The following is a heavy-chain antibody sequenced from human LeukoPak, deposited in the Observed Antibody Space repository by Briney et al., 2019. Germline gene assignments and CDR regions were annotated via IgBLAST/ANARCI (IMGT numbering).Heavy chain of an antibody. V-gene: IGHV4-34*01. CDR2: INHSGST. Sequence: PSETLSLTCAVYGGSFSGYYWSWIRQPPGKGLERIGEINHSGSTNYNPSLKSRVTISVDTSKNQFSLKLSSVTAADTALYYCARGEYDYAWGSYSPNAFAMWGQGTMVTVSS. CDR1: GGSFSGYY. CDR3: ARGEYDYAWGSYSPNAFAM. J-gene: IGHJ3*02. D-gene: IGHD3-16*01.